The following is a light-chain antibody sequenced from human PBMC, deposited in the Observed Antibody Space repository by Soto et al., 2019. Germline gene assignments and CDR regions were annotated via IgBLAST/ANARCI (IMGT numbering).Light chain of an antibody. V-gene: IGLV1-40*01. CDR1: SSNIGAGYD. J-gene: IGLJ1*01. CDR3: KSYDSSLSGYV. Sequence: QSVLTQPASVSGAPGQRVTISCTGSSSNIGAGYDVHWYQQLPGTAPKLLIYGNSNRPSGVPDRFSGSKSGTSASLAITGLQAEDEADYFCKSYDSSLSGYVFGAGTKVTVL. CDR2: GNS.